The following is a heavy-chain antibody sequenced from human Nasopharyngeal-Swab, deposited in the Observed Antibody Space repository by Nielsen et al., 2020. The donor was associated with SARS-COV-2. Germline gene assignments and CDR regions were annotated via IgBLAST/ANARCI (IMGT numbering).Heavy chain of an antibody. V-gene: IGHV3-30*18. D-gene: IGHD3-3*01. CDR1: GFTFSSYG. Sequence: GESLKISCAASGFTFSSYGMHWVRQAPGKGLEWVAVISYDGSNKYYADSVKGRFTISRDNSKNTLYPQMNSLRAEDTAVYYCAKDRMYYDFWSGYTPASNYYYYYGMDVWGQGTTVTVSS. J-gene: IGHJ6*02. CDR3: AKDRMYYDFWSGYTPASNYYYYYGMDV. CDR2: ISYDGSNK.